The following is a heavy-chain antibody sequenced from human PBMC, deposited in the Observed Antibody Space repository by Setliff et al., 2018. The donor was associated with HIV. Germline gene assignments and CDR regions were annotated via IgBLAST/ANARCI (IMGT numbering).Heavy chain of an antibody. D-gene: IGHD3-16*01. CDR2: INTNTGNP. J-gene: IGHJ3*02. V-gene: IGHV7-4-1*02. Sequence: ASVKVSCKASGYTFTSYAMNWVRQAPGQGLGWMGWINTNTGNPTYAQGFTGRFVFSLDTSVSTAYLQISSLKAEDTAVYYCARDLNYVWGSDNAFDIWGQGTMVTVSS. CDR3: ARDLNYVWGSDNAFDI. CDR1: GYTFTSYA.